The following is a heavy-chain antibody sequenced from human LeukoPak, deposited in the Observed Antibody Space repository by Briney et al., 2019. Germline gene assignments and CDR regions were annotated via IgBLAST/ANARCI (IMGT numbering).Heavy chain of an antibody. CDR2: MNPNSGNT. CDR1: GYTFTSYD. D-gene: IGHD1-26*01. Sequence: GASVKVSCKASGYTFTSYDINWVRQATGQGLEWMGWMNPNSGNTGYAQKFQGRVTMTRNTSISTAYMELSSLRSEDTAVYYCARTRFGAGAIGYWGQGTLVTVSS. J-gene: IGHJ4*02. CDR3: ARTRFGAGAIGY. V-gene: IGHV1-8*01.